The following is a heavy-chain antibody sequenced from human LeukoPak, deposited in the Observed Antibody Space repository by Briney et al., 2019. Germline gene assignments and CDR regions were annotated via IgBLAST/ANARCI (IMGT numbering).Heavy chain of an antibody. CDR2: INTNTGNP. J-gene: IGHJ5*02. CDR1: GYTFTGYY. CDR3: AREVAAAGPNWFDP. V-gene: IGHV7-4-1*02. D-gene: IGHD6-13*01. Sequence: ASVKVSCKASGYTFTGYYMHWVRQAPGQGLEWMGWINTNTGNPTYAQGFTGRFVFSLDTSVSTAYLQISSLKAEDTAVYYCAREVAAAGPNWFDPWGQGTLVTVSS.